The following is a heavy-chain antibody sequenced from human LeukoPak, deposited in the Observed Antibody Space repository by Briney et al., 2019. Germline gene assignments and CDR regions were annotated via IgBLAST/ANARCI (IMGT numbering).Heavy chain of an antibody. V-gene: IGHV1-8*01. J-gene: IGHJ6*03. CDR2: MNPNSGNT. CDR1: GYTFTSYD. CDR3: ARLGEDYYYYYMDV. Sequence: ASAKVSCKASGYTFTSYDINWVRQATGQGLEWMGWMNPNSGNTGYAQKFQGRVTMTRNTSISTAYMELSSLRSEDTAVYYCARLGEDYYYYYMDVWGKGTTVTVSS. D-gene: IGHD3-10*01.